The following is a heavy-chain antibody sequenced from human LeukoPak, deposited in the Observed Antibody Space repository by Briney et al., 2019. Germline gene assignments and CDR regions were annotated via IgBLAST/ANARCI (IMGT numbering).Heavy chain of an antibody. CDR3: ARGFSGSYGMDV. Sequence: ASVKVSCKASGYTVTSYGFSWLRQAPGQRLEWMGLISAYNGDTNYAQKVQGRVTLTTDTSTSTAYMELRSLRSDDTAVYYCARGFSGSYGMDVWGQGTTVTVSS. J-gene: IGHJ6*02. V-gene: IGHV1-18*01. CDR1: GYTVTSYG. D-gene: IGHD1-26*01. CDR2: ISAYNGDT.